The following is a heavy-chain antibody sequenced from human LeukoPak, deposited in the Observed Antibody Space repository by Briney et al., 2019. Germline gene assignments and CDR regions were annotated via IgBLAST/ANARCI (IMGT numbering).Heavy chain of an antibody. CDR2: IDGSYGAS. V-gene: IGHV3-23*01. Sequence: PGGSLRLSCAASGFRFSSYVMSWVRQAPGKGLEYVSSIDGSYGASYYADSVKGRFTISRDNSKNTLFLQMNSPRVEDTALYYCARVDSGNYDYWGQGTLLTVSS. D-gene: IGHD1-26*01. CDR1: GFRFSSYV. CDR3: ARVDSGNYDY. J-gene: IGHJ4*02.